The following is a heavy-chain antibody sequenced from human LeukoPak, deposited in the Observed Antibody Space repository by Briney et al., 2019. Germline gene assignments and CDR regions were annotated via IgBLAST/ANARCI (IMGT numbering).Heavy chain of an antibody. V-gene: IGHV4-39*07. Sequence: SETLSLTCTVSGGSISNSDYYWGWIRQPPGKGLECIGSIFYSGSTYYNPSLKSRVTISVDTSKNQFSLKVSSVTAADTAVYYCVRAVCGGDCYAHWWGSFDMWGQGTKVTVSS. CDR3: VRAVCGGDCYAHWWGSFDM. J-gene: IGHJ3*02. CDR2: IFYSGST. CDR1: GGSISNSDYY. D-gene: IGHD2-21*02.